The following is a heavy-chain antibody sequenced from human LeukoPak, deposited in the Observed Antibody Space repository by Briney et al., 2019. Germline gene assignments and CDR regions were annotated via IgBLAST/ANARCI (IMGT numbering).Heavy chain of an antibody. CDR3: ARRYGGWGAFDI. Sequence: GGSLRLSCAASEFTYSAYAMSWVRQAPGKGLEWVSTISGDGRSTFYADSVKGRFTISRDDSKTTLFLQMNSMRAEDTAIYYCARRYGGWGAFDIWGQGTVVTVSS. CDR2: ISGDGRST. D-gene: IGHD4-23*01. V-gene: IGHV3-23*01. CDR1: EFTYSAYA. J-gene: IGHJ3*02.